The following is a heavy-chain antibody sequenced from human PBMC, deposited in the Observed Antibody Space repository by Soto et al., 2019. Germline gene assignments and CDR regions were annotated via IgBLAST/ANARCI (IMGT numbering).Heavy chain of an antibody. V-gene: IGHV1-18*01. D-gene: IGHD2-15*01. CDR3: ARVGDIVVVVAAINFDY. J-gene: IGHJ4*02. CDR2: ISAYNGNT. CDR1: GYTFTSYG. Sequence: ASVKVSCKASGYTFTSYGISWVRQAPGQGLEWMGWISAYNGNTNYAQKLQGRVTMTTDTSTSTAYMELRSLRSDDTAVYYCARVGDIVVVVAAINFDYWGQGTLVTVSS.